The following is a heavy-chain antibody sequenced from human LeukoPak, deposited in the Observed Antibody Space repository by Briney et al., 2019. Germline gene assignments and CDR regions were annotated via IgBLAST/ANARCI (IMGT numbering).Heavy chain of an antibody. CDR2: INHSGST. CDR1: GGSFSGYY. CDR3: ARGPYSSAPTPFDY. D-gene: IGHD6-19*01. J-gene: IGHJ4*02. Sequence: NSSETLSLTCAVYGGSFSGYYWSWIRQPPGKGLEWIGEINHSGSTNYNPSLKSRVTLSVDTSKNPFSLKLSSVTAADTAVYYCARGPYSSAPTPFDYWGQGTLVTVSS. V-gene: IGHV4-34*01.